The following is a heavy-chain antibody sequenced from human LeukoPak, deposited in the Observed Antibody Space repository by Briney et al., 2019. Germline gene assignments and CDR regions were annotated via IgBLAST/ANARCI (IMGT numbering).Heavy chain of an antibody. D-gene: IGHD3-22*01. CDR1: GYTFTGYY. Sequence: ASVTVSCKSSGYTFTGYYMHWVRQAPGQGLEWMGWINPNSGGTNYAQKFQGRVTMTRDTSISTAYMELSRLRSDDTAVYYCARDSDSSGYYQYYFDYWGQGTLVTVPS. CDR3: ARDSDSSGYYQYYFDY. J-gene: IGHJ4*02. V-gene: IGHV1-2*02. CDR2: INPNSGGT.